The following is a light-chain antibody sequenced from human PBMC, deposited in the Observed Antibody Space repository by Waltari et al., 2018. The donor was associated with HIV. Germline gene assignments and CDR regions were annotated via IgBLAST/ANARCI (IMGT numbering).Light chain of an antibody. Sequence: QSALTQPRSVSGSPGQSVTISCTGTARDIGYFDYVSWYQQYPGKAPKVIIHEVFQRPSGVPDRFTASKSGITASLTISGLQDEDEADYYCCSYAGTYTYVFGSGTTVTVL. J-gene: IGLJ1*01. CDR3: CSYAGTYTYV. CDR2: EVF. CDR1: ARDIGYFDY. V-gene: IGLV2-11*01.